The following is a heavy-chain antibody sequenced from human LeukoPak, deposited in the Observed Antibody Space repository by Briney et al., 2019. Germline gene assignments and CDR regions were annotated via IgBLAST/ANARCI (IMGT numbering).Heavy chain of an antibody. V-gene: IGHV4-59*08. D-gene: IGHD6-13*01. Sequence: PLGTLCLSCTVSVGSLSSYLWSSVPEPPGKGLEWIGYIYYGGSTNYNPSLTSRDTISVDTSQIHFYLKLSSVTAAGTAVYYCARSGSSFRSFDYWGQGTLVTVSS. CDR2: IYYGGST. CDR3: ARSGSSFRSFDY. J-gene: IGHJ4*02. CDR1: VGSLSSYL.